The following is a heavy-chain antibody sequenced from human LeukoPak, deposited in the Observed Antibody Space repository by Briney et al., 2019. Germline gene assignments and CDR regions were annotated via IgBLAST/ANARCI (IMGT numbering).Heavy chain of an antibody. D-gene: IGHD3-22*01. V-gene: IGHV4-39*01. CDR3: ARQPSIYYDSSGYVDY. CDR2: IYYSGST. J-gene: IGHJ4*02. Sequence: SETLSLTCTVSGGSISSSSYYWGCIRQPPGKGVEWIGSIYYSGSTYYNPALTSRVTISVDTSKNQFSLKLSSVTAADTAVYYCARQPSIYYDSSGYVDYWGQGTLVTVSS. CDR1: GGSISSSSYY.